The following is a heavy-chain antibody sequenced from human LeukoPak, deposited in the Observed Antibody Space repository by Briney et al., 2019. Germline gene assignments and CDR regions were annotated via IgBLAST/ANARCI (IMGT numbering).Heavy chain of an antibody. J-gene: IGHJ4*02. Sequence: PGGSLRLSCAASGFTFSSYAMHWVRQAPGKGLEYVSAISSNGGSTYYANSVKGRFTISRDNSKNTLYLQMSSLRAEDTAVYYCAKTHYYDSSGVPGDYWGQGTLVTVSS. CDR1: GFTFSSYA. CDR3: AKTHYYDSSGVPGDY. CDR2: ISSNGGST. D-gene: IGHD3-22*01. V-gene: IGHV3-64*01.